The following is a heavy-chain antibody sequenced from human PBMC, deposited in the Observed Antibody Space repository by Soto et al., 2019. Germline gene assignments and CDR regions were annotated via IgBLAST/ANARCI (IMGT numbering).Heavy chain of an antibody. D-gene: IGHD2-21*02. CDR1: GFTVSSNY. V-gene: IGHV3-53*01. Sequence: PGGSLRLSCAASGFTVSSNYMSWVRQAPGKGLEWVSVIYSGGSTYYADSVKGRFTISRDNSKNTLYLQMNSLRAEDTAVYYCARAYCGGDCYPLDDYYYYGMDVWGQGTTVTVSS. J-gene: IGHJ6*02. CDR3: ARAYCGGDCYPLDDYYYYGMDV. CDR2: IYSGGST.